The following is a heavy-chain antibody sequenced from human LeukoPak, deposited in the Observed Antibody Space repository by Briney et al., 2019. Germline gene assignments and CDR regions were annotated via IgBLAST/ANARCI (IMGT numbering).Heavy chain of an antibody. CDR3: ASNWRGCSSTTCYGGGLDY. J-gene: IGHJ4*02. V-gene: IGHV3-23*01. Sequence: GGSLRLSCAASGFTFNAYAMSWVRQAPGKGLEWASSISGSGGSTYYAGSVKGRFPIFRDNSRNTLYLQMNSLGAEETAVYYCASNWRGCSSTTCYGGGLDYWGQGILVTVSS. D-gene: IGHD2-2*01. CDR1: GFTFNAYA. CDR2: ISGSGGST.